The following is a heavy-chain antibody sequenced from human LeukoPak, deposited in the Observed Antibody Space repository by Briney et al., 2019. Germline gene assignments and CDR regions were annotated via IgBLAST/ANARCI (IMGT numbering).Heavy chain of an antibody. CDR2: IYYSGST. CDR3: AREGMIATGREPAEI. V-gene: IGHV4-59*01. Sequence: SETLSLTCSVSGGSISSSYWSWIRQAPGKGLEWIGQIYYSGSTNYNPSLKSRVTISVDTSKNQFSLKLSSVTGAGTAVYYCAREGMIATGREPAEIWGQGTMVTVSS. CDR1: GGSISSSY. D-gene: IGHD3-22*01. J-gene: IGHJ3*02.